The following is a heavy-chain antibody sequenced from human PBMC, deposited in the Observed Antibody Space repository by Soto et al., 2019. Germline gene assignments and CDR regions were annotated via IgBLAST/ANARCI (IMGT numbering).Heavy chain of an antibody. CDR1: GGTFSTSA. D-gene: IGHD3-3*02. CDR2: IMPVFATP. J-gene: IGHJ6*02. CDR3: ARDKDRQQLGGNYYYILDV. Sequence: QVQLMQSGAEVKKPGSSVKVSCKASGGTFSTSAISWVRQAPGEGLELVGGIMPVFATPDYAQTFQGRVTISADESTTTAYLELTSLTTDDTAVYYCARDKDRQQLGGNYYYILDVWGQGTAITVSS. V-gene: IGHV1-69*12.